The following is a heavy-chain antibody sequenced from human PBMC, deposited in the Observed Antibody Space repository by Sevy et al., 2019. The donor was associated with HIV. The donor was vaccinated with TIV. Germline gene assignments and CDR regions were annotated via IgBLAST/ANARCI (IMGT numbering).Heavy chain of an antibody. Sequence: SETLSLTCTVSGGSISSYYWSWIRQPPGKGLEWIGYIYYSGSTNYNPSLKSRVTISVDTSKNQFSLKLSSVTAADTTVYYCARVKWELLWFDPWGQGTLVTVSS. CDR1: GGSISSYY. J-gene: IGHJ5*02. V-gene: IGHV4-59*01. CDR3: ARVKWELLWFDP. D-gene: IGHD1-26*01. CDR2: IYYSGST.